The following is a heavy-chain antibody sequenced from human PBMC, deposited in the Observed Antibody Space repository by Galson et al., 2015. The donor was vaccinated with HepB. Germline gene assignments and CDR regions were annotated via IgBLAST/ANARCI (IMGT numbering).Heavy chain of an antibody. V-gene: IGHV4-39*01. D-gene: IGHD3-16*01. J-gene: IGHJ2*01. CDR1: GFSLSTSGMC. Sequence: LVKPTQTLTLTCTFSGFSLSTSGMCVSWIRQPPGKGLEWIGSIYYSGSTYYNPSLKSRVTISVDTSKNQFSLKLSSVTAADTAVYYCASHMGGYFDLWGRGTLVTVSS. CDR2: IYYSGST. CDR3: ASHMGGYFDL.